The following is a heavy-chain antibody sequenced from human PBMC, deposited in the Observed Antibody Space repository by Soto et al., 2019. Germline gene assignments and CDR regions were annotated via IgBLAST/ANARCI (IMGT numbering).Heavy chain of an antibody. CDR2: IGGTGDNI. J-gene: IGHJ4*02. V-gene: IGHV3-23*01. Sequence: GGSLRLSCAASGFTFSSYAMRWVRQAPGRGLEWVSSIGGTGDNIYYADSVKGRFTISRDNPRNTMYLQMNSLRVEDTAIYYCANYPLGNYFDYWGQGTLVTVSS. CDR3: ANYPLGNYFDY. CDR1: GFTFSSYA.